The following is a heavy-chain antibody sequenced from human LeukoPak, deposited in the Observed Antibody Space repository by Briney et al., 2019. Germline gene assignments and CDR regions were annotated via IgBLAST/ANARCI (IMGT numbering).Heavy chain of an antibody. J-gene: IGHJ4*02. Sequence: ASVKVSCKASGYTFTGYYLHWVRQAPGQGLEWMGWINPITGGTNQGRVTMTRDTSISTAYMELSRLRSDDTAVYYCARGSRSGYDYEDYWGQGTLVTVSS. D-gene: IGHD5-12*01. CDR2: INPITGGT. CDR1: GYTFTGYY. CDR3: ARGSRSGYDYEDY. V-gene: IGHV1-2*02.